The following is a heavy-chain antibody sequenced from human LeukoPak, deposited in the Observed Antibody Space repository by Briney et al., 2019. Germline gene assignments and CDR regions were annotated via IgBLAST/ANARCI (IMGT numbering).Heavy chain of an antibody. Sequence: SETLSLTCTVSGGSISSSSYYWGWIRQPPGKRLEWIGSIYYSGSTYYNLSLKSRVTISVDTSKNQFSLKLSSVTAADTAVYYCARRLRMWFGELVYFDYWGQGTLVTVSS. J-gene: IGHJ4*02. CDR2: IYYSGST. D-gene: IGHD3-10*01. CDR3: ARRLRMWFGELVYFDY. V-gene: IGHV4-39*01. CDR1: GGSISSSSYY.